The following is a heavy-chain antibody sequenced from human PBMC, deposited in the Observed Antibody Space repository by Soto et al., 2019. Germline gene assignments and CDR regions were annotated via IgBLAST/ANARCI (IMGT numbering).Heavy chain of an antibody. CDR1: VYPFTSYV. CDR2: ISAYNGNT. V-gene: IGHV1-18*01. D-gene: IGHD4-17*01. Sequence: ASVKVSCKASVYPFTSYVISWVHQAPGQGLEWMGWISAYNGNTNYAQKLQGRVTMTTDTSTSTAYMELRSLRSDDTAVYYCARDPQKDYGEDAFDIWGQGTMVTVSS. J-gene: IGHJ3*02. CDR3: ARDPQKDYGEDAFDI.